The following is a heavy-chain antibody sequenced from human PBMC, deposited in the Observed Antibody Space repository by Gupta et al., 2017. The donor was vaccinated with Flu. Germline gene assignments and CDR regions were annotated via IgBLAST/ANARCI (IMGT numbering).Heavy chain of an antibody. CDR2: IWYDGSNK. D-gene: IGHD3-16*01. V-gene: IGHV3-33*01. CDR1: GFTFSSYG. Sequence: QVQLVESGGGVVQPGRSLRLSCAASGFTFSSYGMHWVRQAPGKGLELVAVIWYDGSNKYYADSVKGRFTISRDNSKNTLYLQMNSLRAEDTAVYYCARLWGLIRYWGQGTLVTVSS. CDR3: ARLWGLIRY. J-gene: IGHJ4*02.